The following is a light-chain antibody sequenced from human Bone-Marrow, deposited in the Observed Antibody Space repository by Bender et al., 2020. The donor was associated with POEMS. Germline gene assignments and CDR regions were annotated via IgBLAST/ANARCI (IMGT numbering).Light chain of an antibody. CDR1: TTDVGGYDY. Sequence: QSALTQPASVSGSPGQSITISCTGATTDVGGYDYVSWYQQHPGKAPKLIISEVSNRPSGVSIRFSGSKSGSAASLTISGLQAEDEADYYCFSFAQSATFVFGSGTRVTVL. J-gene: IGLJ1*01. CDR3: FSFAQSATFV. V-gene: IGLV2-14*01. CDR2: EVS.